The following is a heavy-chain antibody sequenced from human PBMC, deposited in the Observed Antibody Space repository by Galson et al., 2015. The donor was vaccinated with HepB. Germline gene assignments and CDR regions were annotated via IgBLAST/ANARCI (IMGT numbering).Heavy chain of an antibody. J-gene: IGHJ6*02. Sequence: SVKVSCKASGGTFSSYAISWVRQAPGQGLEWMGGIIPIFGTANYAQKFQGRVTITADESTSTAYMELSSLRSEDTVVYYCARDGGYGGYDPSYYYGMDVWGQGTTVTVSS. CDR1: GGTFSSYA. V-gene: IGHV1-69*13. D-gene: IGHD5-12*01. CDR2: IIPIFGTA. CDR3: ARDGGYGGYDPSYYYGMDV.